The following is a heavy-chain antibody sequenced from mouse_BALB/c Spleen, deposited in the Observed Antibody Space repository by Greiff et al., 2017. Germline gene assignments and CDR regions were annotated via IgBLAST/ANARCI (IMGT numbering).Heavy chain of an antibody. V-gene: IGHV14-4*02. CDR1: GFNIKDYY. Sequence: VHVKQSGAELVRSGASVKLSCTASGFNIKDYYMHWVKQRPEQGLEWIGWIDPENGDTEYAPKFQGKATMTADTSSNTAYLQLSSLTSEDTAVYYCNADNHWGQGTLVTVSA. CDR3: NADNH. CDR2: IDPENGDT. D-gene: IGHD1-3*01. J-gene: IGHJ3*01.